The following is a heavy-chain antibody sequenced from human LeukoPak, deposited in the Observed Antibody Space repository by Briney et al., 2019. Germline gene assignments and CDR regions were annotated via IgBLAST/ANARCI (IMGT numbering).Heavy chain of an antibody. CDR2: IYPGDSDT. J-gene: IGHJ4*02. V-gene: IGHV5-51*01. CDR1: GYSFTSYW. Sequence: GESLKISCKGSGYSFTSYWIGWVRQMPGKGLEWMGIIYPGDSDTRYSPSFQGRVTISADKSISTAYVQWTSLKASDTAMYYCARQGWLQYPHYWGQGTLVTVSS. CDR3: ARQGWLQYPHY. D-gene: IGHD5-24*01.